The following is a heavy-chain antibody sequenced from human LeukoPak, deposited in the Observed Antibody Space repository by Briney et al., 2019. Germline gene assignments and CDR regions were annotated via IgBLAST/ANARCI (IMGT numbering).Heavy chain of an antibody. V-gene: IGHV1-2*06. CDR2: LNPKIGDT. J-gene: IGHJ4*02. CDR3: ARVRLRLGESILRFFDY. CDR1: GYTFSDFTDYH. D-gene: IGHD3-16*01. Sequence: ASVKVSCKASGYTFSDFTDYHLHWVRQAPGQGLEWVGRLNPKIGDTYYAQKFQGRVTMTRDTSISTAYMELSRLRSDDTAVYYCARVRLRLGESILRFFDYWGQGTLVTVSS.